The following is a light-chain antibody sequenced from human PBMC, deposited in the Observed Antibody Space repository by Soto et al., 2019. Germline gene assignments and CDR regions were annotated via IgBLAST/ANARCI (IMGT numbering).Light chain of an antibody. V-gene: IGLV1-44*01. CDR2: NNN. Sequence: QSVLTQPPSTSGTPGQRVTISCSGSSSNIGSNTVSWCQQLPGTAPKPLIYNNNQRPSGVPDRFSGSKSGTSASLAISGRQSEDEADYYCAAWDDSLIGYVFGTGTKVTVL. CDR1: SSNIGSNT. J-gene: IGLJ1*01. CDR3: AAWDDSLIGYV.